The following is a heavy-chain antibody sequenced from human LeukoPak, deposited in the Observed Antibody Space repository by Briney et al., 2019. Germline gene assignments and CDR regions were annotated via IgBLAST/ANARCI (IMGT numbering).Heavy chain of an antibody. V-gene: IGHV1-18*01. D-gene: IGHD2-2*01. CDR1: GYTFTNFG. Sequence: ASVKVSCKASGYTFTNFGISWVRQAPGQGLEWMGWISVYKGDTNYAQILQDRVTMTTDTSTSTAYMELRSLRSDDTAVYYCARQTVHIVVVDWYFDLWGRGTLVTVSS. CDR3: ARQTVHIVVVDWYFDL. CDR2: ISVYKGDT. J-gene: IGHJ2*01.